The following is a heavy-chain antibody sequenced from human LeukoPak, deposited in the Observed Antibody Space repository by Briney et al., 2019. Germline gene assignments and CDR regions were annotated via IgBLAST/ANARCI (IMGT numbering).Heavy chain of an antibody. Sequence: ASVKVSCKASGYTFTGYYMHWVRQAPGQGLEWMGWINTDSGGTKYVQKFQGRVTMTRDTSISTVYMELSRLRSDDTAVYYCAREGGPHVHPFQELIDYWGQGTLVTVSS. V-gene: IGHV1-2*02. D-gene: IGHD1-26*01. CDR2: INTDSGGT. CDR1: GYTFTGYY. J-gene: IGHJ4*02. CDR3: AREGGPHVHPFQELIDY.